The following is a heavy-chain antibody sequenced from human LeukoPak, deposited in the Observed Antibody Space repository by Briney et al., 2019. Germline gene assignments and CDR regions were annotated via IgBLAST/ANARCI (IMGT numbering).Heavy chain of an antibody. CDR1: GYTFTSYY. CDR2: INPSGGST. D-gene: IGHD6-19*01. Sequence: ASVKVFCKASGYTFTSYYMHWVRQAPGQGLEWMGIINPSGGSTSYAQKFQGRVTMTRDTSTSTVYMELSSLRSEDTAVYYCARSPRSSGWYGWWFDPWGQGTLVTVSS. CDR3: ARSPRSSGWYGWWFDP. J-gene: IGHJ5*02. V-gene: IGHV1-46*03.